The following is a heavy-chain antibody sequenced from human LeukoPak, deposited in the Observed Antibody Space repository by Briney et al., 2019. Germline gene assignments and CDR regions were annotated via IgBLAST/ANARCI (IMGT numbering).Heavy chain of an antibody. CDR3: AKVIVGATGYFDY. V-gene: IGHV3-23*01. Sequence: GGSLRLSCAASGFTFSSYAMSWVRQAPGKGLEWVSAISGSGGSTYYADSVKGRFTISRDNTKNTLYLQMNSLRAEDTAVYYCAKVIVGATGYFDYWGQGTLVTVSS. D-gene: IGHD1-26*01. J-gene: IGHJ4*02. CDR2: ISGSGGST. CDR1: GFTFSSYA.